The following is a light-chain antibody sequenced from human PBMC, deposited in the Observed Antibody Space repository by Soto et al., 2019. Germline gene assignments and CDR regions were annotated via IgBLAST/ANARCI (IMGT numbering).Light chain of an antibody. Sequence: DIVMTQSPDSLAVSLGERATITCKSSQSVLFTPNNKDFLAWYQQRPGQSPKLILFWASTRASGVPDRFSGSGSGTDSTLTIDSLQDEDAAVYYRHQFYSSPPTFGQGTKVDIK. J-gene: IGKJ1*01. CDR2: WAS. CDR3: HQFYSSPPT. V-gene: IGKV4-1*01. CDR1: QSVLFTPNNKDF.